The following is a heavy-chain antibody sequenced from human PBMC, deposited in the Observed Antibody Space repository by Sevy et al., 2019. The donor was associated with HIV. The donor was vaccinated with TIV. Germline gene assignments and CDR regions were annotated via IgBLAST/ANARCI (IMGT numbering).Heavy chain of an antibody. J-gene: IGHJ6*02. CDR3: ARDSMPTVQGIIITPYYYGMDL. Sequence: ASVKVSCKASGYTFISYGISWVRQAPGQGLEWMGWISGDNGNTIFAQNLQGRVTMSTDTSTSTAYMELRSLRSDDTAVYYCARDSMPTVQGIIITPYYYGMDLWGQGTTVTVSS. CDR2: ISGDNGNT. D-gene: IGHD3-10*01. V-gene: IGHV1-18*01. CDR1: GYTFISYG.